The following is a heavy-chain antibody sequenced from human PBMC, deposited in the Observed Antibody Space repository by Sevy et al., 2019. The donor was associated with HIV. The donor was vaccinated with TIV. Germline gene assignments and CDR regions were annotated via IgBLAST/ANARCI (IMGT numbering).Heavy chain of an antibody. CDR3: ARISGDTAISYGMDV. CDR2: ISSSSSYI. V-gene: IGHV3-21*01. J-gene: IGHJ6*02. Sequence: GGSLRLSCAASGFTFSSYSMNWVRQAPGKGLEWVSSISSSSSYIYYAYSVKGRFTISRDNAKNSLYLQMNSLRAEDTAVYYCARISGDTAISYGMDVWGQGTTVTVSS. CDR1: GFTFSSYS. D-gene: IGHD5-18*01.